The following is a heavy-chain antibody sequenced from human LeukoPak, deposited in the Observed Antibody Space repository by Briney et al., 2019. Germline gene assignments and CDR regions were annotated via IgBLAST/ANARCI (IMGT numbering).Heavy chain of an antibody. CDR3: AKSRGYYYEKSGPADY. D-gene: IGHD3-22*01. J-gene: IGHJ4*02. CDR1: GFPFSSYG. V-gene: IGHV3-30*02. CDR2: IRYDGSNK. Sequence: GGSLRLSCAASGFPFSSYGMHWVRPAPGKGLEWVAFIRYDGSNKYYADSVKGRFTISRDNSKNTLYLQMNSLSAEDTAVYYCAKSRGYYYEKSGPADYWGQGTLVTVSS.